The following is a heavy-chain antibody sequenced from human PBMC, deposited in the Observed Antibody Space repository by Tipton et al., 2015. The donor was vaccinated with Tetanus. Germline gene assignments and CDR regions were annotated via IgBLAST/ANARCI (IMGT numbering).Heavy chain of an antibody. CDR1: GFTFGDYA. Sequence: VQLVQSGGGLVQPGRSLRLSCTTSGFTFGDYAMSWFRQAPGTGLEWVAFIRSKTHGETTEYAASVTGRFTVSRDDSKSIAYLQLNSLKTEDTAVYYCNRFGGSDDYWGLGTLVTVSS. J-gene: IGHJ4*02. CDR3: NRFGGSDDY. CDR2: IRSKTHGETT. D-gene: IGHD4-23*01. V-gene: IGHV3-49*03.